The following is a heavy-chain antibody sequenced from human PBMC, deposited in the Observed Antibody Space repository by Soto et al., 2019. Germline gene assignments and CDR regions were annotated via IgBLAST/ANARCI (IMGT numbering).Heavy chain of an antibody. V-gene: IGHV4-38-2*01. CDR2: IYHTEST. Sequence: PSDALSLTCAVSGHSISSGFYYWGWVRQPPGKGLEWIGSIYHTESTYYNPSLKSRVTMSVDTSKNQLSLKLSSMTAADTAVYLCARYRYRSSARFFDYWGQGTRVTVSS. CDR1: GHSISSGFYY. D-gene: IGHD4-4*01. CDR3: ARYRYRSSARFFDY. J-gene: IGHJ4*02.